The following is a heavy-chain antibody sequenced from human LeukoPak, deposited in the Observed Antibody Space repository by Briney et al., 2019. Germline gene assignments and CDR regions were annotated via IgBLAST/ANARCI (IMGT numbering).Heavy chain of an antibody. Sequence: GGSLRLSCAASGFTFNIYWMSWVRQAPGKGLEWVANIKQDGSEKYYVDSVKGRFTISRDNAKNSLYLQMNSLRAEDTAVYYCARGGSGFERYFDLWGRGTLVTVSS. CDR2: IKQDGSEK. CDR3: ARGGSGFERYFDL. CDR1: GFTFNIYW. V-gene: IGHV3-7*05. J-gene: IGHJ2*01. D-gene: IGHD6-19*01.